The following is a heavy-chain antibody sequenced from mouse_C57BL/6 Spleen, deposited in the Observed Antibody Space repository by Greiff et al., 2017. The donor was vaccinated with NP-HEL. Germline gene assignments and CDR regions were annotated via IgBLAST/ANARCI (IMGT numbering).Heavy chain of an antibody. V-gene: IGHV1-69*01. CDR1: GYTFTSYW. CDR2: IDPSDSYT. D-gene: IGHD1-1*01. J-gene: IGHJ1*03. Sequence: VQLQQPGAELVMPGASVKLSCKASGYTFTSYWMHWVKQRPGQGLEWIGEIDPSDSYTNYNQKFKGKSTLTVDKSSSTAYMQLSSLTSEDSAVYYCASPLYYGSSHWYFDVWGTGTTVTVSS. CDR3: ASPLYYGSSHWYFDV.